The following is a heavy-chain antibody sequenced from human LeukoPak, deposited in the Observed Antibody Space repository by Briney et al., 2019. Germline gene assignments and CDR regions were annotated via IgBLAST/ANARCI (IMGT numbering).Heavy chain of an antibody. J-gene: IGHJ5*02. CDR2: ISQGGSDI. V-gene: IGHV3-11*01. Sequence: GGSLRLSCVVSGLDFSDYYMTWIRQTPGKGLEWLSYISQGGSDISYADSVKGRFTISRDNSKNTLYLQMNSLRAEDTAVYYCAKVNANGPHWFDPWGQGTLVTVSS. CDR1: GLDFSDYY. D-gene: IGHD2-21*01. CDR3: AKVNANGPHWFDP.